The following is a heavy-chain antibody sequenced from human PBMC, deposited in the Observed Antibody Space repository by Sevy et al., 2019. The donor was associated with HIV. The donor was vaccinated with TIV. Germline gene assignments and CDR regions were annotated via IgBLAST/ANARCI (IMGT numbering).Heavy chain of an antibody. CDR1: GGSLSSGEYY. J-gene: IGHJ1*01. V-gene: IGHV4-30-4*01. CDR3: ARDSRFYDTLTDYSRAEYFQY. CDR2: IYYSGST. D-gene: IGHD3-9*01. Sequence: SETLSLTCTVSGGSLSSGEYYWTWIRQAPGKGLEWIGYIYYSGSTYYNPSLKSRVTISVDTSKNQFSLRLSSVTAADTAVYYCARDSRFYDTLTDYSRAEYFQYWGQGTLVTVSS.